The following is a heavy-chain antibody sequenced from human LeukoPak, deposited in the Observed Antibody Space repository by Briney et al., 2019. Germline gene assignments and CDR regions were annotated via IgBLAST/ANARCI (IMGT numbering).Heavy chain of an antibody. D-gene: IGHD3-22*01. J-gene: IGHJ4*02. CDR1: GGSISSSNW. Sequence: SETLSLTCAVSGGSISSSNWWSWVRQTPGTGLEWIGEIYHSGSTNYNPSLKSRVTISVDKSKNQFSLKLSSVTAADTAVYYCARDDFPRSSGYYFWGQGTLVTVSS. CDR2: IYHSGST. V-gene: IGHV4-4*02. CDR3: ARDDFPRSSGYYF.